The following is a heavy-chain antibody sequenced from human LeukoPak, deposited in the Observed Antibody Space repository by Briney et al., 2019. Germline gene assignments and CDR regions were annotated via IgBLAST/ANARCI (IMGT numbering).Heavy chain of an antibody. V-gene: IGHV1-46*04. Sequence: ASVKISCKASGNTFINYYIHWVRQAPGQGLEWMGIINAITGSTAYAQQLQGRVAMTRDTSTITVYMELSSLRFEDTAVYYCARADSFPGVAIPAYWGQGTLVTVSS. J-gene: IGHJ4*02. CDR3: ARADSFPGVAIPAY. CDR1: GNTFINYY. D-gene: IGHD3-3*01. CDR2: INAITGST.